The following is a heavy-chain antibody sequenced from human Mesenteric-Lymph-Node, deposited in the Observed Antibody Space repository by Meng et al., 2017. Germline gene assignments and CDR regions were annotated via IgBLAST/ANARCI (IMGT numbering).Heavy chain of an antibody. D-gene: IGHD2-8*02. CDR3: TRHLFWSFDY. CDR1: GFTFDDYG. Sequence: GESLKISCAASGFTFDDYGMSWVRQAPGKGLEWVSFIRSKSNVGTPEYAASVKGRFTISRDDSKSIAYLQMNSLKTEDTAIYYCTRHLFWSFDYWGQGTLVTVSS. V-gene: IGHV3-49*04. J-gene: IGHJ4*02. CDR2: IRSKSNVGTP.